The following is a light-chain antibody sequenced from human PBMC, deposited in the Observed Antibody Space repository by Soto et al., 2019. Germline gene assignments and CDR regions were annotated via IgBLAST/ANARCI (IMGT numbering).Light chain of an antibody. CDR3: QQYNSYS. Sequence: DIHITHSPSTLSSSILDIFTITCRASQSISSYLNWYQQKPGTAPKVLIYHASNLQSGVPSRFSGSGSGTEFTLTISSLQPDDFATYYCQQYNSYSFGQGPKVDIK. CDR2: HAS. J-gene: IGKJ1*01. CDR1: QSISSY. V-gene: IGKV1-5*01.